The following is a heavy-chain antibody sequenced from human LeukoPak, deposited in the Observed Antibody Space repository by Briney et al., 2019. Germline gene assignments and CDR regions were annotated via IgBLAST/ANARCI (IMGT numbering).Heavy chain of an antibody. J-gene: IGHJ4*02. V-gene: IGHV1-46*01. CDR3: ARGGSIVGATVIFDY. D-gene: IGHD1-26*01. Sequence: ASVKVSCKASGYTFTSYYMHWVRQAPGQGLEWMGIINPSGGSTSYAQKFRGRVTMTRDTSTSTVYMELSSLRSEDTAVYYCARGGSIVGATVIFDYWGQGTLVTVSS. CDR2: INPSGGST. CDR1: GYTFTSYY.